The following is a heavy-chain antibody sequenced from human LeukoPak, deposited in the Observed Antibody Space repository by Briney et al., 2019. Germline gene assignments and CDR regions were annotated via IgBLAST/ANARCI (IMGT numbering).Heavy chain of an antibody. J-gene: IGHJ5*02. CDR1: GFTFSSYG. CDR3: AKDPPPYQLLPNWFDP. D-gene: IGHD2-2*01. CDR2: IRYDGSNK. V-gene: IGHV3-30*02. Sequence: GGSLRLSCAASGFTFSSYGMHWVRQAPGKGLEWVAFIRYDGSNKYYADSVKGRFTISRDNSKNTLYLQMNSLRAEDTAVYYCAKDPPPYQLLPNWFDPWGQGTLVTVSS.